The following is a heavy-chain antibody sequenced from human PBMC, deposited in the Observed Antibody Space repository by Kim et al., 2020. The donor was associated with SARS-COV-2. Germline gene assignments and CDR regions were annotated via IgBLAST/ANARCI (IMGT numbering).Heavy chain of an antibody. J-gene: IGHJ6*02. CDR2: ISWNSGSI. V-gene: IGHV3-9*01. CDR1: GFTFDDYG. Sequence: GGSLRLSCAASGFTFDDYGMHWVRQAPGKGLEWVSGISWNSGSIGYADSVKGRFTISRDNAKNSLYLQMNSLRAEDTALYYCAKIRWDFTDYGTDVWGQGTTVTVSS. CDR3: AKIRWDFTDYGTDV. D-gene: IGHD2-8*02.